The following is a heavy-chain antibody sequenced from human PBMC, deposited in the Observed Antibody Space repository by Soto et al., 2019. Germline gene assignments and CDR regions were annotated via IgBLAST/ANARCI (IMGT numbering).Heavy chain of an antibody. CDR3: ATMGTPVTGLYYFVY. D-gene: IGHD4-17*01. V-gene: IGHV4-59*08. CDR2: IYYSGST. J-gene: IGHJ4*02. CDR1: GGSISSYY. Sequence: SETLSLTCTVSGGSISSYYWSWIRQPPGKELQYIGYIYYSGSTNYNPSLKSRVTISDDTSTNQFSLTLSSVTAAGTAVYYCATMGTPVTGLYYFVYWGQGTLVNVSS.